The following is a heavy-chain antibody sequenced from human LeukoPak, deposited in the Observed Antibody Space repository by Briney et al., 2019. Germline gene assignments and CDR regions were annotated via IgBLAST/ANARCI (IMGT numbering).Heavy chain of an antibody. CDR1: GGSISSGDYY. V-gene: IGHV4-30-4*01. D-gene: IGHD3-22*01. CDR2: IYYSGST. Sequence: SETLSLTCTVSGGSISSGDYYWSWIRQPPGKGLEWIGYIYYSGSTYYNPSLKSRVTISVDTSKNQFSLKLTSVTAADTAVYYCATLGEYYDSSGYYYNWGQGTLVTVSS. J-gene: IGHJ4*02. CDR3: ATLGEYYDSSGYYYN.